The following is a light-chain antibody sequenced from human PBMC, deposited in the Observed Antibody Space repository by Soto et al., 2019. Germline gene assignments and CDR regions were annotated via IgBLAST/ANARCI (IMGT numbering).Light chain of an antibody. J-gene: IGKJ1*01. CDR1: QNIRSS. CDR3: QHYYNSWT. Sequence: EVVMTQSPASLSASPGERVTLSCRASQNIRSSLAWYQQRPGQAPRLLIYDASTRATGIPPRFSGSGSGTDFTLTISSLQAEDVAVYYCQHYYNSWTFGQGTKVDIK. CDR2: DAS. V-gene: IGKV3-15*01.